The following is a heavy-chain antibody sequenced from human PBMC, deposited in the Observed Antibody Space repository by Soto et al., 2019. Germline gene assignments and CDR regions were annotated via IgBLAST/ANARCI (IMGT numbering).Heavy chain of an antibody. J-gene: IGHJ4*02. V-gene: IGHV4-39*01. CDR3: ASRDRSPICRY. D-gene: IGHD3-22*01. Sequence: QLQLQESGPGLVKPSETLSLTCTVSGGSISSSSYYWGWIRQPPGKGLEWIGSIYYSGSTDYNPSITCRVTISAVTLKNPFSLKLSSVTAADTAVYYCASRDRSPICRYWGQGTLVTVSS. CDR2: IYYSGST. CDR1: GGSISSSSYY.